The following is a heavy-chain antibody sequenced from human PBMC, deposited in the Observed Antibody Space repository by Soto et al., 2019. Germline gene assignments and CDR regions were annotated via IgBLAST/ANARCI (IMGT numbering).Heavy chain of an antibody. D-gene: IGHD2-2*01. CDR3: ARESPYQLLRNAFDI. Sequence: GGSLRLSCAASGFTVSSNYMSWVRQAPGKGLEWVSVIYSGGSTYYADSVKGRFTISRDNSKNTLYLQMNSLRAEDTAVYYCARESPYQLLRNAFDIWGQGTMVTVS. CDR1: GFTVSSNY. J-gene: IGHJ3*02. V-gene: IGHV3-53*05. CDR2: IYSGGST.